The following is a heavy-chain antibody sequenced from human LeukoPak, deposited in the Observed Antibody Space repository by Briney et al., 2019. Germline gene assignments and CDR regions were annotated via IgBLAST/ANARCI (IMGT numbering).Heavy chain of an antibody. D-gene: IGHD2-2*01. CDR1: GSTFSSYG. CDR2: ILYEGSNK. J-gene: IGHJ4*02. V-gene: IGHV3-30*03. CDR3: ARLGIGVPDY. Sequence: GRSLRLSCAASGSTFSSYGMHWVRQAPGKGLEWVAVILYEGSNKSYADSVKARLPISRDNSKNTLYLQMNGLRAEDKAVYYCARLGIGVPDYWGQGTLVRLL.